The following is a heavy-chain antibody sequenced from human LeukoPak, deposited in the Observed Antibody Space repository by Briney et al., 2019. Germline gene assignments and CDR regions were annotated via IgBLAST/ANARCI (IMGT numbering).Heavy chain of an antibody. CDR1: GYSFTGYY. V-gene: IGHV1-2*02. D-gene: IGHD3-9*01. Sequence: ASVKVSCKASGYSFTGYYVHWVRQAPGQGLEWMAWIGPDSGSTKYAQNFQGRVTMTRDTSISTAYMELSMLSSDDTAVYYCARSRGDSGYYYFDYWGQGTLVTVSS. J-gene: IGHJ4*02. CDR3: ARSRGDSGYYYFDY. CDR2: IGPDSGST.